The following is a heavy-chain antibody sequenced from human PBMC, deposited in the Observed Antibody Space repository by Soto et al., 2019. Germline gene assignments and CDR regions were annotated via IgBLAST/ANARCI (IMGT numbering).Heavy chain of an antibody. J-gene: IGHJ6*02. CDR2: ITTYNGNT. CDR1: RYIFTNYG. V-gene: IGHV1-18*01. Sequence: ASVKVSCKAVRYIFTNYGVSWVRQAPGQGLEWMGWITTYNGNTEYAQKFQGRVNMTTDASTSTAYMELGSLSSDDTAIYYCARALTGYGMDVWGQGTTVTVSS. CDR3: ARALTGYGMDV.